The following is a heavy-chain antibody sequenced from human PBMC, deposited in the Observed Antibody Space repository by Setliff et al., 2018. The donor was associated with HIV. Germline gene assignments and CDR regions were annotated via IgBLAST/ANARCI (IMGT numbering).Heavy chain of an antibody. CDR1: DASISVGTYY. J-gene: IGHJ4*02. V-gene: IGHV4-61*09. Sequence: PSETLSLTCSVSDASISVGTYYWSWIRQPAGRGLEWIGHVYTSGSASYNPPLKSRATISIDTSKNQFSLQLSSVTAADTAVYYCARVSYTGSSYIDYWGQGTLVTVSS. CDR3: ARVSYTGSSYIDY. D-gene: IGHD6-6*01. CDR2: VYTSGSA.